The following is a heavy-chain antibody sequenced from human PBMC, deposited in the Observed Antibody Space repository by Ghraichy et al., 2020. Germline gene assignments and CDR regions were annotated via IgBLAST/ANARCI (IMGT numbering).Heavy chain of an antibody. V-gene: IGHV3-53*01. Sequence: EGSLRLSCAASGFTVSSNYMSWVRQAPGKGLEWVSVIYSGGSTYYADSVKGRFTISRDNSKNTLYLQMNSLRAEDTAVYYCARARDYDFWSGHPGAFDYWGQGTLVTVSS. CDR3: ARARDYDFWSGHPGAFDY. D-gene: IGHD3-3*01. CDR1: GFTVSSNY. J-gene: IGHJ4*02. CDR2: IYSGGST.